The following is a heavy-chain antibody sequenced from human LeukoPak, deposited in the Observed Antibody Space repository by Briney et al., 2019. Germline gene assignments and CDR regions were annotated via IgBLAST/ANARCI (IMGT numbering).Heavy chain of an antibody. J-gene: IGHJ4*02. Sequence: PGGSLRLSCAASGFTFDDYAMHWVRQAPGKGLEWDSLISWDGGSTYYADSVKGRFTISRDNSKNSLYLQMNSLRAEDTALYYCAKDLHSSSSPGGFDYWGQGTLVTVSS. CDR1: GFTFDDYA. D-gene: IGHD6-6*01. CDR3: AKDLHSSSSPGGFDY. CDR2: ISWDGGST. V-gene: IGHV3-43D*04.